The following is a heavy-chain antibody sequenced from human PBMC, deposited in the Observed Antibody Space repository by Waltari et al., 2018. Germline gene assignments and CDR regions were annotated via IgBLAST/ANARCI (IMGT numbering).Heavy chain of an antibody. J-gene: IGHJ3*02. CDR1: GFTVSSNY. CDR3: ARGALNAGAFDI. Sequence: EVQLVESGGGLIQPGGSLRLSCAASGFTVSSNYMSWVRQAPGKGRWWFSFICSVGSTYYADSVKGRFTISRDNSKNALYLQMNSLRAEDTAVYYCARGALNAGAFDIWGQGTMVTVSS. CDR2: ICSVGST. V-gene: IGHV3-53*01. D-gene: IGHD2-8*01.